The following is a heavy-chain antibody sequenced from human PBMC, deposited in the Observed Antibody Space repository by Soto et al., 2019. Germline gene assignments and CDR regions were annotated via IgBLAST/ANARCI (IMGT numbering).Heavy chain of an antibody. D-gene: IGHD4-17*01. J-gene: IGHJ5*02. CDR1: GFTFSSYS. Sequence: EVQLVESGGGLVKPGGSLRLSCAASGFTFSSYSMNWVRQAPGKGLEWVSSISSSSSYIYYADSVKGRFTISRDNAKNSRYLQMNSLRAEDTAVYYCASDGDYANYNWFDPWGQGTLVTVSS. V-gene: IGHV3-21*01. CDR2: ISSSSSYI. CDR3: ASDGDYANYNWFDP.